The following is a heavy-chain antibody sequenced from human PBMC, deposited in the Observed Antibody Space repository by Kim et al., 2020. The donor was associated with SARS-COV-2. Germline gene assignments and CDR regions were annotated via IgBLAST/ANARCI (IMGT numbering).Heavy chain of an antibody. CDR3: AREGPSAAGAEYFQF. D-gene: IGHD6-13*01. J-gene: IGHJ1*01. V-gene: IGHV6-1*01. Sequence: SQTLSLTCVISGDSVSSNSTAWHWLRQSPSRGLEWLGRTYYRSKWFNDYAVSVQSRVTIKPDTSKNHFSLQLTSVTPEDTAVYYCAREGPSAAGAEYFQFWGQGTLVTVSS. CDR2: TYYRSKWFN. CDR1: GDSVSSNSTA.